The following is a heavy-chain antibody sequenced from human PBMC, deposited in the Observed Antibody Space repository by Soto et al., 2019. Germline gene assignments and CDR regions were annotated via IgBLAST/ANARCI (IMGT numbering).Heavy chain of an antibody. D-gene: IGHD2-15*01. CDR3: ARDLGYCSGGTCYTVLDY. CDR1: GFTFSSNW. J-gene: IGHJ4*02. V-gene: IGHV3-7*03. Sequence: PGGSLRLSCAASGFTFSSNWMNWVRQAPGKGLEWVANIKQDGSEKYYVDSVKGRFTISRDNAENSLLLQMNSLRVEDTAVYYCARDLGYCSGGTCYTVLDYWGQGALVTVSS. CDR2: IKQDGSEK.